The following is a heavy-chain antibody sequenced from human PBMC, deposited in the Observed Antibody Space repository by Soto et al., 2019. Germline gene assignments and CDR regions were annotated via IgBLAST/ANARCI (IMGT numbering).Heavy chain of an antibody. D-gene: IGHD3-22*01. V-gene: IGHV3-11*05. CDR3: ARGGYYYDSSGYHSSKFDY. Sequence: GGSLRLSCAASGFTFSDYYMSWIRQAPGKGLEWVSYISSSSSYTNYADSVKGRFTISRDNAKNSLYLQMNSLRAEDTAVYYSARGGYYYDSSGYHSSKFDYWGQGTLVTVSS. CDR2: ISSSSSYT. CDR1: GFTFSDYY. J-gene: IGHJ4*02.